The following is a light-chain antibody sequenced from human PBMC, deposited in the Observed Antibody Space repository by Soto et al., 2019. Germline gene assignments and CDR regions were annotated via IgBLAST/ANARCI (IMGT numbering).Light chain of an antibody. CDR3: NSYKSISTRG. Sequence: QSALTQPASVSGSPGQSITISSTGTSSDVGAYNYVSWYQHNTGKAPKLLIYDVSYRPSVVSNSFSGSKSGNTATLTISGPQTDDEAEYYCNSYKSISTRGFGRGTKLT. J-gene: IGLJ2*01. V-gene: IGLV2-14*03. CDR1: SSDVGAYNY. CDR2: DVS.